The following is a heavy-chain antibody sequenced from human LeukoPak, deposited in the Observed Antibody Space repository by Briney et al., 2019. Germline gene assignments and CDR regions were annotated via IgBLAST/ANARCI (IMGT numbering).Heavy chain of an antibody. D-gene: IGHD5-18*01. CDR3: TTDARLQLWLSGYYFDY. J-gene: IGHJ4*02. CDR1: GCTFSNAW. V-gene: IGHV3-15*01. CDR2: IKSKTDGGTT. Sequence: GGSLRLSCAASGCTFSNAWMSWVRQAPGKGLEWVGRIKSKTDGGTTDYAAPVKGRFTISRDDSKNPLYLQMNSLKTQDTPVYYCTTDARLQLWLSGYYFDYWGQGTLVTVSS.